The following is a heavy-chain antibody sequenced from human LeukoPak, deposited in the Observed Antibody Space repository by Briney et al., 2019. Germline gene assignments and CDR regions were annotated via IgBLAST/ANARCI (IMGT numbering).Heavy chain of an antibody. CDR2: ITSSSGTI. Sequence: GGSLRLSCSASGFTFSSYSMGWVRQAPGKGLEWLSYITSSSGTIYYADSVKGRFTVSRDNAKNSLYLQMNSLRDEDTAVYYCARDRTTLIDYWGQGIQVTVSS. CDR1: GFTFSSYS. V-gene: IGHV3-48*02. CDR3: ARDRTTLIDY. J-gene: IGHJ4*01. D-gene: IGHD1-14*01.